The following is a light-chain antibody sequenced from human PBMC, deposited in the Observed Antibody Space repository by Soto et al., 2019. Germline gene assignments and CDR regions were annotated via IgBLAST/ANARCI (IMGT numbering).Light chain of an antibody. V-gene: IGKV3-20*01. J-gene: IGKJ3*01. Sequence: EIVLTQSPGTLSLSPGERATLSCRASQSVSSSYLAWYQKKPGQAPRLLIYCASSRATGIPDRFSGSGSGTDFTLTISRLEPEYFEVYYCQQYGSSPITFGPGTKVDIK. CDR3: QQYGSSPIT. CDR1: QSVSSSY. CDR2: CAS.